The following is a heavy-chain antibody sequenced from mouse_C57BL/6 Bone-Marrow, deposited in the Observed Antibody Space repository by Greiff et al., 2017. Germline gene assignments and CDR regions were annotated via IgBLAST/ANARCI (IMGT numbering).Heavy chain of an antibody. V-gene: IGHV1-50*01. CDR2: IDPSDSYT. CDR1: GYTFTSYW. CDR3: ARSIGYDGFAY. D-gene: IGHD2-2*01. J-gene: IGHJ3*01. Sequence: QVHVKQPGAELVKPGASVKLSCKASGYTFTSYWMQWVKQRPGQGLEWIGEIDPSDSYTNYNQKVKGKATLTVDTSSSTAYMQLSSLTSEDSAVYYCARSIGYDGFAYWGQGTLVTVSA.